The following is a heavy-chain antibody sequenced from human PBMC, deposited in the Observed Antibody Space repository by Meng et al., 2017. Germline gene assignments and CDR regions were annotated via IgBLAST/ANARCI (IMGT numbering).Heavy chain of an antibody. Sequence: GESLKISCAASGFTFSSYWMHWVRQAPGKGLVWVSRINSDGSSTSYADSVKGRFTISRDNAKNTLYLQMNSLRAEDTAVYYCAREPRDFWSGYYISWFEPWGQGTLVTVSS. V-gene: IGHV3-74*01. J-gene: IGHJ5*02. CDR3: AREPRDFWSGYYISWFEP. D-gene: IGHD3-3*01. CDR2: INSDGSST. CDR1: GFTFSSYW.